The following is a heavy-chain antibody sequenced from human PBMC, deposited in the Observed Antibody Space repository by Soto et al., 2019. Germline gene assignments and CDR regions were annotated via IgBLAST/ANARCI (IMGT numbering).Heavy chain of an antibody. CDR1: GGSISRGGYS. Sequence: PSETLCLTCSVSGGSISRGGYSWSWIRQPPGKGLEWIGYIYHSGSTYYNPSLKSRVTISVDRSKNQFSLKLSSVTAADTAVYYCARDLSYYDILTGYPQLGWIDPWGQGTLVTVSS. D-gene: IGHD3-9*01. CDR2: IYHSGST. J-gene: IGHJ5*02. V-gene: IGHV4-30-2*01. CDR3: ARDLSYYDILTGYPQLGWIDP.